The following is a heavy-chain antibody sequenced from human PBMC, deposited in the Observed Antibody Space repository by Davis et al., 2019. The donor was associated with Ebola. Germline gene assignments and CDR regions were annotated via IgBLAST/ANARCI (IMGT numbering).Heavy chain of an antibody. CDR2: IIPFFGTT. CDR3: AREEGGSSRN. D-gene: IGHD1-26*01. J-gene: IGHJ1*01. Sequence: AASVKVSCKASGYTFTGYYMHWVRQAPGQGLEWMGGIIPFFGTTNYAQKFQGRVTITADESTSTAYMELSSLRSEDTAVYYCAREEGGSSRNWGQGTLVTVSS. V-gene: IGHV1-69*13. CDR1: GYTFTGYY.